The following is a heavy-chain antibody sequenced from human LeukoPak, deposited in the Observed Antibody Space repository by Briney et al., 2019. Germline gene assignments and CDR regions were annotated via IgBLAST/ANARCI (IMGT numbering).Heavy chain of an antibody. CDR2: ISAYNGNT. CDR3: ARDECYYDSSGYLYYYMDV. CDR1: GYTFTSYG. V-gene: IGHV1-18*01. Sequence: ASVKVSCKASGYTFTSYGISWVRQAPGQGLEWMGWISAYNGNTNYAQKLQGRVTMTTDTSTSTAYMELRSLRSDDTAVYYCARDECYYDSSGYLYYYMDVWGKGTTVTVSS. J-gene: IGHJ6*03. D-gene: IGHD3-22*01.